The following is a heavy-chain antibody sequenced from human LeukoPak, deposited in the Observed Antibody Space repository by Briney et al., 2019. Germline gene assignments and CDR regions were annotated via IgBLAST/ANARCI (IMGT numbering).Heavy chain of an antibody. Sequence: GGSLRLSCAASGFTFSSYCMSWVRQAPGKGLEWVSAISGSGGSTYYADSVKGRFTISRDNSKNTLYLQMNSLRAEDTAVYYCAKVRSDYYDSSGYYWGQGTLVTVSS. CDR2: ISGSGGST. D-gene: IGHD3-22*01. V-gene: IGHV3-23*01. CDR1: GFTFSSYC. CDR3: AKVRSDYYDSSGYY. J-gene: IGHJ4*02.